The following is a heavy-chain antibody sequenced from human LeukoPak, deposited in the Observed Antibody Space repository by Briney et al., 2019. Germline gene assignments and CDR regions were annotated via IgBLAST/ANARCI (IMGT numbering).Heavy chain of an antibody. Sequence: SETPSPTRAVYGGSFSGYYWSWVPQPPGKGLEWVGGINHSGSTNYNPSLKSRVTISVDTSKNQFSLKLSSVTAADTAVYYCARKRAPSSIAARPFDYWGQGTLVTVSS. CDR3: ARKRAPSSIAARPFDY. V-gene: IGHV4-34*01. D-gene: IGHD6-6*01. CDR2: INHSGST. CDR1: GGSFSGYY. J-gene: IGHJ4*02.